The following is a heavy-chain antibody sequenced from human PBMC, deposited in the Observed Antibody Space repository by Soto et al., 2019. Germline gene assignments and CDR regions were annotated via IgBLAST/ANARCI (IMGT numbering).Heavy chain of an antibody. CDR1: GFTFNNYA. J-gene: IGHJ3*02. V-gene: IGHV3-23*01. Sequence: GGALRLSCAASGFTFNNYAMNWVRQAPGKGLEGVATISATGGSTYYADSVKGRFTISRDNAKNSLYLQMNSLRAEDTAVYYCARDRGYCSGGSCNNAFDIWGQGTMVTVSS. D-gene: IGHD2-15*01. CDR3: ARDRGYCSGGSCNNAFDI. CDR2: ISATGGST.